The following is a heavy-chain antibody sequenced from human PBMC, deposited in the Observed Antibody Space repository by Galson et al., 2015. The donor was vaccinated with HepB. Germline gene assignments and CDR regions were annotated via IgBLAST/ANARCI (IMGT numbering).Heavy chain of an antibody. J-gene: IGHJ4*02. CDR2: ISAYNGNT. Sequence: SVKVSCKASGYTFTSYGISWVRQAPGQGLEWMGWISAYNGNTNYAQKLQGRVTMTTDTSTSTAYMELRSLRSDDTAVYYCARVVWFGELNVYFDYWGQGTLVTVSS. CDR3: ARVVWFGELNVYFDY. D-gene: IGHD3-10*01. CDR1: GYTFTSYG. V-gene: IGHV1-18*01.